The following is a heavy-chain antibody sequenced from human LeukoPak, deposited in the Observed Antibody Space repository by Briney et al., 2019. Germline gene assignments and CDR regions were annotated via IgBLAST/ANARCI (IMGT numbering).Heavy chain of an antibody. CDR2: ISGSGGST. V-gene: IGHV3-23*01. CDR3: VRGGESTWS. Sequence: GGSLRLSCAAPGFTFSTNAMSWVRQAPGKGLEWVAAISGSGGSTYYADSVKGRYTISRDNSKSTLYLQMNSLRAEDTAVYYCVRGGESTWSWGQGTLVTVSS. D-gene: IGHD2-15*01. J-gene: IGHJ5*02. CDR1: GFTFSTNA.